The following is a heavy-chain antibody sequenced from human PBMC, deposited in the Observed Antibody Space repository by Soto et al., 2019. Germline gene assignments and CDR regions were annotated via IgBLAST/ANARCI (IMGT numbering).Heavy chain of an antibody. CDR3: ARYSEYSSSSWEYYYGMDV. CDR2: IIPIFGNA. V-gene: IGHV1-69*13. D-gene: IGHD6-6*01. Sequence: SVKVSCKASGYTFTCYYMHWVRQAPGQGLEWMGWIIPIFGNANYAQKLQGRVTITADESTSTAYMELSSLRSEDTAVYYCARYSEYSSSSWEYYYGMDVWGQGTTVTVSS. J-gene: IGHJ6*02. CDR1: GYTFTCYY.